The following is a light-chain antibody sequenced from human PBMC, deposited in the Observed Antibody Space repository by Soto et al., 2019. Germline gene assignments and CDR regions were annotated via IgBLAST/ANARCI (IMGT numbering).Light chain of an antibody. CDR2: EVS. V-gene: IGLV2-18*02. Sequence: QSVLTQPPSVSGSPGQSVAISCTGTRSDVGIYNRVSWYQQPPGTAPKVMIYEVSNRPSGVPDRFSGSKSGNTASLTISGLQAEDEADYYCSSYTSSSTYVFGTGTKVTVL. CDR3: SSYTSSSTYV. J-gene: IGLJ1*01. CDR1: RSDVGIYNR.